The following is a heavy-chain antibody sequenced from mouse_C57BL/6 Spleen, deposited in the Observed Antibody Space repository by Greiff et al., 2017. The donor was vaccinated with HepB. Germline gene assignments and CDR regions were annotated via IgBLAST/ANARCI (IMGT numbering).Heavy chain of an antibody. V-gene: IGHV1-77*01. Sequence: QVQLQQSGAELVKPGASVKISCKASGYTFTDYYINWVKQRPGQGLEWIGKIGPGSGSTYYNVKFKGKATLTADKASSTAYMQLSRLTSEDSAVYCCAREGGTMVTTGSFAYWGQGTLVTVSA. CDR3: AREGGTMVTTGSFAY. CDR2: IGPGSGST. J-gene: IGHJ3*01. D-gene: IGHD2-2*01. CDR1: GYTFTDYY.